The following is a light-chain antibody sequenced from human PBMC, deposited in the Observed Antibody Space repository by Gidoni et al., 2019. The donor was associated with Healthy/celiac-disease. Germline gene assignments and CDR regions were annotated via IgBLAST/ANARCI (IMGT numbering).Light chain of an antibody. J-gene: IGKJ4*01. Sequence: VLTQSPATLSLSPGERATLSCRASQSVSSYLAWYQQKPGQAPRLLIYDASNRATGIPARFSGSGSGTDFTPTISSLEPEDFAVYYCQQRSNWLTFGGGTKVETK. CDR3: QQRSNWLT. CDR2: DAS. V-gene: IGKV3-11*01. CDR1: QSVSSY.